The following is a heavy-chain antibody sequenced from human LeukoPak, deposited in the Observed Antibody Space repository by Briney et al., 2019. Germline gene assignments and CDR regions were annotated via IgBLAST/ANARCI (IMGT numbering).Heavy chain of an antibody. Sequence: ASVKVSCKASGYTFTSYGISWVRQAPGQGLEWMGWISAYNGNTNYAQKLQGRVTMTTDTSTSTAYMELRSLRSDDTAVYYCARGGSSWPRPYYYYYMDVWGKGTTATVSS. CDR1: GYTFTSYG. D-gene: IGHD6-13*01. V-gene: IGHV1-18*01. CDR2: ISAYNGNT. J-gene: IGHJ6*03. CDR3: ARGGSSWPRPYYYYYMDV.